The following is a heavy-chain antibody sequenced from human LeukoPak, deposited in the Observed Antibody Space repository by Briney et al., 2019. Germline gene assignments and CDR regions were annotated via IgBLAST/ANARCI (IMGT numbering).Heavy chain of an antibody. CDR1: GGSFSGYY. Sequence: SETLSLTCAVYGGSFSGYYWSWIRQPPGKGLEWIGEINHSGSTNYNPSLKSRVTISVDTSKNQFSLKLSSVTAADTAVYYCAKGGGRVTAGTIGGGPRRYYYYYMDVWGKGTTVTVSS. CDR3: AKGGGRVTAGTIGGGPRRYYYYYMDV. J-gene: IGHJ6*03. CDR2: INHSGST. D-gene: IGHD1-1*01. V-gene: IGHV4-34*01.